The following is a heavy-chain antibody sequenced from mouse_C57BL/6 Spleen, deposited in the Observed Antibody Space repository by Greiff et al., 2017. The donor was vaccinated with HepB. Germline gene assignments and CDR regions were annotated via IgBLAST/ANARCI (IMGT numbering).Heavy chain of an antibody. D-gene: IGHD3-2*02. CDR2: IYPGDGDT. J-gene: IGHJ2*01. CDR3: AETAQATGGYFDY. V-gene: IGHV1-82*01. Sequence: VNLVESGPELVKPGASVKISCKASGYAFSSSWMNWVKQRPGKGLEWIGRIYPGDGDTNYNGKFKGKATLTADKSSSTAYMQLSSLTSEDSAVYFCAETAQATGGYFDYWGQGTTLTVSS. CDR1: GYAFSSSW.